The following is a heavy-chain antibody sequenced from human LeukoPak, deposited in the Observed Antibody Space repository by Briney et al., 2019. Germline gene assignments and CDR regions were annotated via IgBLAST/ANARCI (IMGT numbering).Heavy chain of an antibody. V-gene: IGHV3-33*01. D-gene: IGHD6-13*01. J-gene: IGHJ4*02. Sequence: GGSLRLSCAASGFTFSSYGMHWVRQAPGKGLEWVAVIWYDGSNKYYADSVKGRFTISRDNSKNTLYLQMNSLRAEDTAVYYCARAHSSSWYGSGPDYWGQGTLVTVSS. CDR3: ARAHSSSWYGSGPDY. CDR2: IWYDGSNK. CDR1: GFTFSSYG.